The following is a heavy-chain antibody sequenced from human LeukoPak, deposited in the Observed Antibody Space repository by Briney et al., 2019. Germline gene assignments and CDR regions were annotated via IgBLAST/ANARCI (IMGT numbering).Heavy chain of an antibody. Sequence: PGGSLRLSCAASGFTFDDYAMHWVRQAPGKGLEWVSGISWNSGSIGYADSVKGRFTISRDNAKNSPYLQMNSLRAEDMALYYCAKDLGVAGAFDYWGQGTLVTVSS. CDR3: AKDLGVAGAFDY. J-gene: IGHJ4*02. CDR2: ISWNSGSI. D-gene: IGHD6-19*01. V-gene: IGHV3-9*03. CDR1: GFTFDDYA.